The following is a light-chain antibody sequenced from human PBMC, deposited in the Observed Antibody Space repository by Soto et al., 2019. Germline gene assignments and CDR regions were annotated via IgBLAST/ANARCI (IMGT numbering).Light chain of an antibody. CDR2: EVT. J-gene: IGLJ2*01. CDR3: SSYADRNSVI. CDR1: NGDVGGYNL. V-gene: IGLV2-8*01. Sequence: QSVLTQPPSASGSPGQSVTISCTGTNGDVGGYNLVSWYQQVPGKAPKLLIYEVTKRPSGVPDRFSASKSGNTASLTVSGLQVEDEADYYCSSYADRNSVIFGGGTQLTVL.